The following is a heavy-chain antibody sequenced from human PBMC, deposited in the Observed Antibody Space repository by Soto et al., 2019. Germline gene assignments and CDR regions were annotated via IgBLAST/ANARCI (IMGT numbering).Heavy chain of an antibody. V-gene: IGHV3-23*01. CDR3: AKDKAGPSYYDFWSGYNNWFDP. CDR2: ISGSGGST. CDR1: GFTFSSYA. Sequence: GGFLRLSCAASGFTFSSYAMSWVRQAPGKGLEWVSAISGSGGSTYYADSVKGRFTISRDNSKNTLYLQMNSLRAEDTAVYYCAKDKAGPSYYDFWSGYNNWFDPWGQGTLVTVSS. J-gene: IGHJ5*02. D-gene: IGHD3-3*01.